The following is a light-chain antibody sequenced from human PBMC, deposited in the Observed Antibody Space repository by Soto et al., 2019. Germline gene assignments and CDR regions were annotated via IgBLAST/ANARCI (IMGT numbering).Light chain of an antibody. J-gene: IGKJ1*01. Sequence: EIVLTQSAGTLSLSPGERATLSCRASQTVSGRYLAWFQQKPGQTPRLLIYDASTRAAGVPDRFSGSGSGTDFSLTINRLEPEDFAMYYCQHYGSSPWTFGQGTKVEIK. CDR2: DAS. V-gene: IGKV3-20*01. CDR3: QHYGSSPWT. CDR1: QTVSGRY.